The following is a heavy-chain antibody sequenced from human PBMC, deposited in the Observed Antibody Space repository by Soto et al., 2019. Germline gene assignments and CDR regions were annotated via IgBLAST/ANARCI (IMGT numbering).Heavy chain of an antibody. V-gene: IGHV1-18*01. CDR1: GYTFTSYG. CDR2: ISAYNGNT. D-gene: IGHD3-3*01. CDR3: ARDSIFGGFDP. J-gene: IGHJ5*02. Sequence: GASVKVSCKASGYTFTSYGISWVRQAPGQGLEWMGWISAYNGNTDYAQKFQGRVTMTTDTSTSTAYMELRSLRSDDTAVYYCARDSIFGGFDPWGQGTLVTVSS.